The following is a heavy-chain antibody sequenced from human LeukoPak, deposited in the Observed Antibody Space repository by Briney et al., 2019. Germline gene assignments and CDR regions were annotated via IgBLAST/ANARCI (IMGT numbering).Heavy chain of an antibody. J-gene: IGHJ6*04. V-gene: IGHV4-59*11. CDR3: ARSSSGEFSGV. CDR1: GGSISSHY. D-gene: IGHD3-16*02. CDR2: IYYSGST. Sequence: SETLSLTCTVSGGSISSHYWSWIRQPPGKGLEWIGYIYYSGSTNYNPSLKSRVTISVDTSKNQFSLKLSSVTAADTAVYYCARSSSGEFSGVWGKGTTVTVSS.